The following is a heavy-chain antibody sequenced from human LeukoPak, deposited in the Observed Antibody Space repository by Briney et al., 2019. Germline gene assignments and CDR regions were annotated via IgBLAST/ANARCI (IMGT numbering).Heavy chain of an antibody. CDR2: ISGSGGST. V-gene: IGHV3-23*01. CDR3: AKDNYLDSSGYSEYFDY. Sequence: LSGGSLRLSCAASGFTFSSYAMSWVRQAPGKGLEWVSAISGSGGSTYYADSVKGRFTISRDNSKNTLYLQMNSLRAEDTAVYYCAKDNYLDSSGYSEYFDYWGQGTLVTASS. CDR1: GFTFSSYA. J-gene: IGHJ4*02. D-gene: IGHD3-22*01.